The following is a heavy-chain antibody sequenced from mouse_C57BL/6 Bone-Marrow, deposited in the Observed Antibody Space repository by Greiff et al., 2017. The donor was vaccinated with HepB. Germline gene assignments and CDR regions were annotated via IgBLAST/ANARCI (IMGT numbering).Heavy chain of an antibody. CDR3: ARGSTTVVHGY. V-gene: IGHV5-2*01. D-gene: IGHD1-1*01. CDR1: EYEFPSHD. J-gene: IGHJ2*01. CDR2: INSDGGST. Sequence: EVKVVESGGGLVQPGESLKLSCESTEYEFPSHDMSWVRETPEKRLELVAAINSDGGSTYYPDTMERRFIISRAKTKKTLYLKTSSLRSEDTALYYCARGSTTVVHGYWGNGTTLTVST.